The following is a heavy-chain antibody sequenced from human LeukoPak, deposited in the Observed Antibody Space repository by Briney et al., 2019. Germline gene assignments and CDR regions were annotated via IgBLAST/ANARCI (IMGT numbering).Heavy chain of an antibody. J-gene: IGHJ4*02. Sequence: GGSLRLSCAASGFTFSSYWMTWVRQAPGKGLEWVANINDDGSDANYVDSAKGRFTISRDNAKNSLYLQMNSLRAEDTAVYYCARDRDNDYWGQGTLVTVSS. D-gene: IGHD3-10*01. CDR2: INDDGSDA. CDR1: GFTFSSYW. V-gene: IGHV3-7*03. CDR3: ARDRDNDY.